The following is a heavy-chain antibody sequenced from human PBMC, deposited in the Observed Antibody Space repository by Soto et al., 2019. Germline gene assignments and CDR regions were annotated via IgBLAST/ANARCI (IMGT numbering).Heavy chain of an antibody. D-gene: IGHD3-22*01. CDR2: ISGSGGST. J-gene: IGHJ4*02. V-gene: IGHV3-23*01. Sequence: GGCLRLSCAASGFTFSSYWMTWVRQAPGKGLEWVSAISGSGGSTYYADSVKGRFTNSRDNSKNTLYLQMNSLRAEDTAVYHCAKTLYYYDSSGYQWGQGTLVTVSS. CDR1: GFTFSSYW. CDR3: AKTLYYYDSSGYQ.